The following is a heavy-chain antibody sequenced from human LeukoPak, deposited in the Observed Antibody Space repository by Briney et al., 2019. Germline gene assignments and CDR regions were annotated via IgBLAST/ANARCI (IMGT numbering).Heavy chain of an antibody. V-gene: IGHV3-30*04. CDR3: ARAGGYGHPYYYYYMDV. Sequence: GSLRLSCAASGFTFSSYAMHWVRQAPGKGLEWVAVISYDGSNKYYADSVKGRFTISRDNSKNTLYLQVNSLRAEDTAVYYCARAGGYGHPYYYYYMDVWGKGTTVTVSS. J-gene: IGHJ6*03. CDR2: ISYDGSNK. D-gene: IGHD5-12*01. CDR1: GFTFSSYA.